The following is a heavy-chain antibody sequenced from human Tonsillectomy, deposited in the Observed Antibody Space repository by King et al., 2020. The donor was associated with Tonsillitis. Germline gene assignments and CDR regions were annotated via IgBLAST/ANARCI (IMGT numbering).Heavy chain of an antibody. CDR1: GYSFTSYW. J-gene: IGHJ3*02. CDR3: ARYDSTGAGAFDI. D-gene: IGHD3-22*01. Sequence: VQLVESGAEVKKPGESLKISCKGSGYSFTSYWIVWVRQMPGKGLEWMGIIYPGYSETRYSPSFQGQVTISADKSISTAFLQWSRLKASDSAIYYCARYDSTGAGAFDIWGQGTMVTVSS. CDR2: IYPGYSET. V-gene: IGHV5-51*01.